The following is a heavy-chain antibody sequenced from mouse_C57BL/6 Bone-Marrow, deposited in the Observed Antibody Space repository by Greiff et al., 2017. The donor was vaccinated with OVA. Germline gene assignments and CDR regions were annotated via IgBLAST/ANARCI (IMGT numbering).Heavy chain of an antibody. J-gene: IGHJ4*01. V-gene: IGHV14-3*01. Sequence: VQLKESVAELVRPGASVKLSCTASGFNIKNTYMHWVKQRPEQGLEWIGRIDPANGNTKYAPKFQGKATITADTSSNTAYLQLSSLTSEDTAIYYCARRLIPHYYAMDYWGQGTSVTVSA. CDR1: GFNIKNTY. D-gene: IGHD1-3*01. CDR3: ARRLIPHYYAMDY. CDR2: IDPANGNT.